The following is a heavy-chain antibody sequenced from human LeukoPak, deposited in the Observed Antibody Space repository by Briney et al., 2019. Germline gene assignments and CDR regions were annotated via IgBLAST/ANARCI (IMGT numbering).Heavy chain of an antibody. CDR2: IYSGGST. CDR3: ASDYYDSSCFRY. Sequence: GGSLRLSCAASGFTVSSNYMSWVRQAPGKGLEWVSVIYSGGSTYYADSVKGRFTISRDNSKNTLYLQMNSLGAEDTAVYYCASDYYDSSCFRYWGQGTLVTVSS. V-gene: IGHV3-66*01. D-gene: IGHD3-22*01. CDR1: GFTVSSNY. J-gene: IGHJ4*02.